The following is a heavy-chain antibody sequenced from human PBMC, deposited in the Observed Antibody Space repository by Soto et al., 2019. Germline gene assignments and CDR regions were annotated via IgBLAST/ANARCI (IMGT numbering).Heavy chain of an antibody. V-gene: IGHV1-2*04. J-gene: IGHJ6*02. CDR2: INPNSGGT. Sequence: ASVKLSCKASGYTFTGYYMHWVRQAPGQGLEWMGWINPNSGGTNYAQKFQGWVTMTRDTSISTAYMELSRLRSDDTAVYYCAREGISNYYYYYGMDVWGQGTTVTVSS. CDR1: GYTFTGYY. CDR3: AREGISNYYYYYGMDV. D-gene: IGHD2-15*01.